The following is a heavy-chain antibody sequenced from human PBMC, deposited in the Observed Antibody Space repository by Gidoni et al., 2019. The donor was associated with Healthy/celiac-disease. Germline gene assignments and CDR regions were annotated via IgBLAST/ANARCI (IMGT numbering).Heavy chain of an antibody. CDR3: AKDFYSSGWYGKYYFDY. V-gene: IGHV3-23*01. CDR1: GFTFSSYA. Sequence: EVQLLESGGGLVQPGGSLRLSCAASGFTFSSYAMSWVRQAPGKGLEWVSAISGSGGSTYYADSVKGRFTISRDNSKNTLYLQMNSLRAEDTAVYYCAKDFYSSGWYGKYYFDYWGQGTLVTVSS. J-gene: IGHJ4*02. CDR2: ISGSGGST. D-gene: IGHD6-19*01.